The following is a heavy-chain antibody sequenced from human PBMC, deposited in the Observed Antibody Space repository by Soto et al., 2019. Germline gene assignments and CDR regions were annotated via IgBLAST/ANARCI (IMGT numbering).Heavy chain of an antibody. CDR1: GDYIHVGGYY. CDR2: IYYTGKT. D-gene: IGHD2-2*01. CDR3: GRDLTSNANCIDP. J-gene: IGHJ5*02. V-gene: IGHV4-30-4*01. Sequence: SETLSLTCSVSGDYIHVGGYYWTWIRQRPGKGLEWMGYIYYTGKTYYNPSLESRLTMSVDRSKNQYSLRLTSVTAADTAVYFCGRDLTSNANCIDPWGQGTLVTVSS.